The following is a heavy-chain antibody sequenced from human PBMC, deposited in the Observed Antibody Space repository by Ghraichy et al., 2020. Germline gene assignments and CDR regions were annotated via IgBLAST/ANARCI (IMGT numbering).Heavy chain of an antibody. J-gene: IGHJ4*02. D-gene: IGHD3-3*01. V-gene: IGHV3-30*04. CDR1: GFTFSSYA. Sequence: GGSLRLSCAASGFTFSSYAMHWVRQAPGKGLEWVAVISYDGSNKYYADSVKGRFTISRDNSKNTLYLQMNSLRAEDTAVYYCAREEVNDFWSGYLDYWGQGTLVTVSS. CDR2: ISYDGSNK. CDR3: AREEVNDFWSGYLDY.